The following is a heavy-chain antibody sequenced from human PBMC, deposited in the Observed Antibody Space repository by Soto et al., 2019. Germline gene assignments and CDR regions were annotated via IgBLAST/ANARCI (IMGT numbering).Heavy chain of an antibody. D-gene: IGHD2-8*01. CDR2: IDDSGST. Sequence: PSETPSLTCTVSGGSISSGGYYWSWIRQHPGKSGEWIGYIDDSGSTYYDPSLKSRVTMAVDTSKNQFSLKLSSVSVADTAVYFCARAVGYCADGVCSASYYYVMDVWGQGTTVTVSS. V-gene: IGHV4-31*03. CDR3: ARAVGYCADGVCSASYYYVMDV. J-gene: IGHJ6*02. CDR1: GGSISSGGYY.